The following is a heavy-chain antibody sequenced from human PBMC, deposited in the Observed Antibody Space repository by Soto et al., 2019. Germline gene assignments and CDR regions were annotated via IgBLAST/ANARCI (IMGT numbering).Heavy chain of an antibody. V-gene: IGHV4-39*01. J-gene: IGHJ4*02. CDR3: ARHLGGGYFDY. CDR1: GDSISSSTYF. CDR2: IYYSGST. Sequence: PSETLSLTCTVSGDSISSSTYFWGWVRQPPGKGLEWIGSIYYSGSTCYNPSLKSRVTISVDTSKNHFSLKLSSVTAADTAVYYCARHLGGGYFDYWGQGTLVTVSS.